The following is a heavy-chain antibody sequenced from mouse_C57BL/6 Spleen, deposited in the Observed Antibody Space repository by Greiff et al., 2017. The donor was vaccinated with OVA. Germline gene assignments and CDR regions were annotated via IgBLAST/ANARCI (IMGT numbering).Heavy chain of an antibody. J-gene: IGHJ3*01. CDR3: APYSNYDGWFAY. V-gene: IGHV1-4*01. D-gene: IGHD2-5*01. CDR1: GYTFTSYT. Sequence: QVQLKQSGAELARPGASVKMSCKASGYTFTSYTMHWVKQRPGQGLEWIGYINPSSGYTKYNQKFKDKATLTADKSSSTAYMQLSSLTSVDSAVYYCAPYSNYDGWFAYWGQGTLVTVSA. CDR2: INPSSGYT.